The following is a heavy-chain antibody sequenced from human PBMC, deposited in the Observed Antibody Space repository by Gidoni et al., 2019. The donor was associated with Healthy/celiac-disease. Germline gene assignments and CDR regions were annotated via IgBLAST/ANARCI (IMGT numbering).Heavy chain of an antibody. CDR1: GFPFSSYA. D-gene: IGHD3-3*01. Sequence: EVQLLESGGGLVQPGGSLRLSCAASGFPFSSYAMSWVRQAPGKGLEWVSAISGSGGSTYYADSVKGRFTISRDNSKNTLYLQMNSLRAEDTAVYYCARWTYYDFWSGQYNWFDPWGQGTLVTVSS. V-gene: IGHV3-23*01. J-gene: IGHJ5*02. CDR3: ARWTYYDFWSGQYNWFDP. CDR2: ISGSGGST.